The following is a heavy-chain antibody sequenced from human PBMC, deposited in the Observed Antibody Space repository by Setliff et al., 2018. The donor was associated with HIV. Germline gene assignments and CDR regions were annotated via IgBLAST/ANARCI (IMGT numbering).Heavy chain of an antibody. J-gene: IGHJ6*03. D-gene: IGHD3-10*01. CDR1: GDSISSGSYY. CDR2: IYTSGST. CDR3: ARYGEFHYYYYYYMDV. Sequence: TSETLSLTCTVSGDSISSGSYYWSWIRQPAGKGLEWIGHIYTSGSTNYNPSLKSRVTISVDTSKNQFSLKLSSVTAADTAVYYCARYGEFHYYYYYYMDVWGKGTTVTVSS. V-gene: IGHV4-61*09.